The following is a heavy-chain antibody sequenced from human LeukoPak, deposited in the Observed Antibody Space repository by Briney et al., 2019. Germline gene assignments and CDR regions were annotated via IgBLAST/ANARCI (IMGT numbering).Heavy chain of an antibody. Sequence: ASVKVSCKASGYSFTTYWIHWVRQAPGQGLEWMGCMNADSGATGYAQTFQGRVTMTRDTSINTAFMHLSSLRLDDTAVYFCARDPGYLQPDYWGQGTLVTVPS. CDR2: MNADSGAT. D-gene: IGHD1-1*01. J-gene: IGHJ4*02. CDR1: GYSFTTYW. CDR3: ARDPGYLQPDY. V-gene: IGHV1-2*02.